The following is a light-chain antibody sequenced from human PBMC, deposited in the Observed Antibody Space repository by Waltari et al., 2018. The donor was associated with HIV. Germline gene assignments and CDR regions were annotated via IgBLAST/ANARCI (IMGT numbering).Light chain of an antibody. CDR2: GVY. J-gene: IGLJ2*01. CDR1: GQDIGFSDS. CDR3: SSPTNGDTVI. V-gene: IGLV2-14*01. Sequence: QSALTQPASVSASPGQSITISCAGHGQDIGFSDSVSWYKHHPNKSPQLIIYGVYSRTSQIPLRFSGSNAGNTAYLIISGLQAEDEADYYCSSPTNGDTVIFGGGTNLAVL.